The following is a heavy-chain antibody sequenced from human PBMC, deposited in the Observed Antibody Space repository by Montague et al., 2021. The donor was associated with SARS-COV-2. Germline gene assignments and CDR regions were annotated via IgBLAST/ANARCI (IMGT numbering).Heavy chain of an antibody. CDR1: GGSISSYY. D-gene: IGHD3-3*01. V-gene: IGHV4-4*07. J-gene: IGHJ4*02. Sequence: SETLSLTCTVSGGSISSYYWSWIRQPAGKGLEWIGRIYTSGSTNYNPSLKSRVTMSVDTSKNQFSLKLSSVTAADTAVYYCARGGVTIFGVVITGKGLFRYWGQGTLVTVSS. CDR2: IYTSGST. CDR3: ARGGVTIFGVVITGKGLFRY.